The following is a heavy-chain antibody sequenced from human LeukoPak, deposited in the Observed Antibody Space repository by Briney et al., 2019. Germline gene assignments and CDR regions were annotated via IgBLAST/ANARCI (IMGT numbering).Heavy chain of an antibody. V-gene: IGHV4-59*01. CDR2: IYYSGST. D-gene: IGHD6-6*01. CDR1: GGSISSYY. Sequence: SETLSLTCTVSGGSISSYYWNWIRQPPGKGLEWIGYIYYSGSTNYNPSLKSRVTISVDTSKNQFSLKLSSVTAADTAVYYCARAGSSSSPFRKDFWGQGTLVTVSS. CDR3: ARAGSSSSPFRKDF. J-gene: IGHJ4*02.